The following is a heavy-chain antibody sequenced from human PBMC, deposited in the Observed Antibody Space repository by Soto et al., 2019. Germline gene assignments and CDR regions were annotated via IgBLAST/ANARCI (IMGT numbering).Heavy chain of an antibody. CDR1: GGSFSGYY. Sequence: SETLSLTCAVYGGSFSGYYWSWIRQPPGKGLEWIGEINHSGSTNYNPSLKSRVTISVDTSKNHFSLKLSSVTAADTAGYYCARVDPGYCSSTSCYKKGGILGYWGQGTLVNVSS. D-gene: IGHD2-2*02. V-gene: IGHV4-34*01. J-gene: IGHJ4*02. CDR3: ARVDPGYCSSTSCYKKGGILGY. CDR2: INHSGST.